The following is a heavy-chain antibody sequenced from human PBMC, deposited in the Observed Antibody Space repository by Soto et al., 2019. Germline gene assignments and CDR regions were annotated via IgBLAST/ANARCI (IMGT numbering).Heavy chain of an antibody. V-gene: IGHV3-30*03. CDR3: ARDRPVDY. Sequence: PGGSLRLSCAASGFTFSSYGMHWVRQAPGKGLEWVAVISYDGSNKYYADSVKGRFTISRDNSKNTLYLQMNSLRAEDTAVYYCARDRPVDYWGQGIPVTVSS. CDR1: GFTFSSYG. CDR2: ISYDGSNK. J-gene: IGHJ4*02.